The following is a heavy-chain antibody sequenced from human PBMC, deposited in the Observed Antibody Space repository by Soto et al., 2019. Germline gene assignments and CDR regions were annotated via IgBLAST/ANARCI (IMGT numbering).Heavy chain of an antibody. V-gene: IGHV3-23*01. CDR3: AKVPTGITIFGVVTLPYYFDY. J-gene: IGHJ4*02. CDR2: ISGSGGST. D-gene: IGHD3-3*01. CDR1: GFTFSSYA. Sequence: GGSLRLSCAASGFTFSSYAMSWVRQAPGKGLEWVSAISGSGGSTYYADSVKGRFTISRDNSKNTLYLQMNSLRAEDTAVYYCAKVPTGITIFGVVTLPYYFDYWGQGTLVTVSS.